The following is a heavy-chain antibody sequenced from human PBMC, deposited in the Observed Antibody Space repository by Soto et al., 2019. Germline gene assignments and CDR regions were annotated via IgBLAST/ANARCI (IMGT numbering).Heavy chain of an antibody. CDR1: GYTFTSYY. V-gene: IGHV1-46*01. CDR2: INPSGGST. D-gene: IGHD6-13*01. Sequence: ASVKVSCKASGYTFTSYYMHWVRQAPGQGLEWMGIINPSGGSTSYAQRSQGRVTMTRDTSTSTVYMELSSLRSEDTAVYYCARELTSPGVAAAGPSTPRTNYYYYGMDVWGQGTTVTVSS. J-gene: IGHJ6*02. CDR3: ARELTSPGVAAAGPSTPRTNYYYYGMDV.